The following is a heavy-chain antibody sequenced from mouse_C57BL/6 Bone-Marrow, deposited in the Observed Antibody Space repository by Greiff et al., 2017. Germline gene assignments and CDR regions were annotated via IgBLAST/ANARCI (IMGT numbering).Heavy chain of an antibody. CDR3: ARQGWLRREFAY. V-gene: IGHV1-55*01. D-gene: IGHD2-2*01. CDR1: GYTFTSYW. J-gene: IGHJ3*01. Sequence: QVHVKQPGAELVKPGASVKMSCKASGYTFTSYWITWVKQRPGQGLEWIGDIYPGSGSTNYNEKFKSKATLTVDESSSTAYMQLSSLTSEDSAVYYCARQGWLRREFAYWGQGTLVTVSA. CDR2: IYPGSGST.